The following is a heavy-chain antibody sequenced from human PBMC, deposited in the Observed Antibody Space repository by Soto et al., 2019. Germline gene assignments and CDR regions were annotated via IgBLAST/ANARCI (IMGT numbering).Heavy chain of an antibody. V-gene: IGHV3-23*01. CDR2: ISGSGGST. J-gene: IGHJ6*02. Sequence: GGSLRLSCAASGFTFSSYAMSWVRQAPGKGLEWVSAISGSGGSTYYADSVKGRFTISRDNSKNTLYLQMNSLRAEDTAVYYCAKGQHCSSTSCYFYYYGMDVWGQGTKVTVSS. CDR3: AKGQHCSSTSCYFYYYGMDV. CDR1: GFTFSSYA. D-gene: IGHD2-2*01.